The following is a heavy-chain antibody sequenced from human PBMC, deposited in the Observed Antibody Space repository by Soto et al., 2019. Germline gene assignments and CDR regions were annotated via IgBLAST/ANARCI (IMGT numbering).Heavy chain of an antibody. V-gene: IGHV3-23*01. D-gene: IGHD1-1*01. CDR3: EKGRTGTPFDY. Sequence: GGSLRLSCAASGFTFNSYAMSWVRQAPGKGLEWVSAISGSGGSTYYADSVKGRFTISRDNPKNTLYLQMNSLRAEDTAVYYFEKGRTGTPFDYWGQGTLVTVYS. CDR2: ISGSGGST. J-gene: IGHJ4*02. CDR1: GFTFNSYA.